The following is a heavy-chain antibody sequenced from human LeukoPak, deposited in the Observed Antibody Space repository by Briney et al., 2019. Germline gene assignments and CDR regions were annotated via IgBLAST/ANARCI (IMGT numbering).Heavy chain of an antibody. J-gene: IGHJ6*03. CDR3: SRAEYSPGYYSYDYYCMDV. CDR1: GFTFSTYA. Sequence: PGGSLRLSCAASGFTFSTYAMSWVRQAPGKGLEWVSAIGDSGGPTYYADSVKGRFTISRDNSKNTLYLQMNSLRAEDTAVYFCSRAEYSPGYYSYDYYCMDVWGKGTTVTVSS. CDR2: IGDSGGPT. D-gene: IGHD6-6*01. V-gene: IGHV3-23*01.